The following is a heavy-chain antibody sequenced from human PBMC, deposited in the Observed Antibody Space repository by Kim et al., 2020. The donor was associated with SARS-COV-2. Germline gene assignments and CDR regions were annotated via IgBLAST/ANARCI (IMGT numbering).Heavy chain of an antibody. Sequence: SETLSLTCTVSGGSISSSSYYWGWIRQPPGKGLEWIGSIYYSGSTYYNPSLKSRVTISVDTSKNQFSLKLSSVTAADTAVYYCARHEGTDITIFGVVTQRGWFDPWGQGTLVTVSS. CDR2: IYYSGST. J-gene: IGHJ5*02. V-gene: IGHV4-39*01. CDR3: ARHEGTDITIFGVVTQRGWFDP. D-gene: IGHD3-3*01. CDR1: GGSISSSSYY.